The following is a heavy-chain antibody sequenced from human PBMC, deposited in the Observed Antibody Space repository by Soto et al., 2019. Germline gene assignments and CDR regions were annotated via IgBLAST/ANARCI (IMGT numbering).Heavy chain of an antibody. Sequence: GGSRRLSCAASGFTFSNYAMHWVRQAPGKGLEWVAVISYDGSNKYYADSVKGRFTISRDNSKNTLYLQMNSLRAEDTAVYYCANFYYDSSGTTVGFDPWGQGTLVTVSS. CDR2: ISYDGSNK. V-gene: IGHV3-30*18. J-gene: IGHJ5*02. CDR3: ANFYYDSSGTTVGFDP. CDR1: GFTFSNYA. D-gene: IGHD3-22*01.